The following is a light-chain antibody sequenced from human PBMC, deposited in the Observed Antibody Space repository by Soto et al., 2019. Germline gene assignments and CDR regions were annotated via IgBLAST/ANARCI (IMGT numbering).Light chain of an antibody. J-gene: IGKJ5*01. CDR1: QSVSSY. V-gene: IGKV3-11*01. CDR3: QHRSNWPIT. Sequence: EIGLTQSQATLSLSPGETATLSGRASQSVSSYLAWYQQQPGQAPSLLIYNAFNRATGIPATVSGSGSGTAFTLTISSLETEDFAVDYGQHRSNWPITFGQGTRLEIK. CDR2: NAF.